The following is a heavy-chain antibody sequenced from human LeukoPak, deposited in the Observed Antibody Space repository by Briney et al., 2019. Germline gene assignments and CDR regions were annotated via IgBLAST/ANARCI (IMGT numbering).Heavy chain of an antibody. V-gene: IGHV3-21*01. CDR3: ARRTYPNDASDI. D-gene: IGHD1-7*01. CDR2: ISGSGTDI. CDR1: GFTFNTYS. Sequence: GGPLRLSCAASGFTFNTYSMNWVRQAPGKRLEWVSAISGSGTDIYYPDSLKGRFTISRDNAKNSLYLQVTSLRAEDTAVYYCARRTYPNDASDIWGQGTMVSVSS. J-gene: IGHJ3*02.